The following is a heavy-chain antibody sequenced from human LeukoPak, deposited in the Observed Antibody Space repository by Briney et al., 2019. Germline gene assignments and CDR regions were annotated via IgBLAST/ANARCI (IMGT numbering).Heavy chain of an antibody. V-gene: IGHV3-30*19. D-gene: IGHD3-9*01. CDR3: ARDRERYFDWLLAGY. J-gene: IGHJ4*02. Sequence: GGSLRLSCAASGFTFSSYGMHWVRQAPGKGLEWVAVISYDGSNKYYADSVKGRFTISRDNSKNTLYLQMNSLRAEDTAVYYCARDRERYFDWLLAGYWGQGTLVTVSS. CDR1: GFTFSSYG. CDR2: ISYDGSNK.